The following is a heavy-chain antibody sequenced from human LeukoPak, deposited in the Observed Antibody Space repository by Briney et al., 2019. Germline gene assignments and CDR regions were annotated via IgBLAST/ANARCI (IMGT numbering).Heavy chain of an antibody. CDR3: ARVTRDSSGYYFEYFQH. D-gene: IGHD3-22*01. Sequence: ASVKVSCKASGYTFTSYDINWVRQATGQGLEWMGWMNPNSGNTGYAQKFQGRVTMTRNTSISTAYMELSSLRSEDTAVYCCARVTRDSSGYYFEYFQHWGQGTLVTVSS. J-gene: IGHJ1*01. V-gene: IGHV1-8*01. CDR1: GYTFTSYD. CDR2: MNPNSGNT.